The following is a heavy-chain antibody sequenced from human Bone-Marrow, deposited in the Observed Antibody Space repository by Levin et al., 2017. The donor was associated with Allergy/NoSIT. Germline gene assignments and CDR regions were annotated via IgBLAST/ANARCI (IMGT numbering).Heavy chain of an antibody. CDR2: IYSSGST. V-gene: IGHV4-59*08. J-gene: IGHJ5*02. D-gene: IGHD3-10*01. CDR1: GGSISSYY. Sequence: GSLRLSCTVSGGSISSYYWSWVRQPPGKGLEWIGYIYSSGSTNYSPSLKSRVTISIDTSKNQFSLKPRSVTAADTAVYYCARQHPSYWFDTWGQGTLVTVSS. CDR3: ARQHPSYWFDT.